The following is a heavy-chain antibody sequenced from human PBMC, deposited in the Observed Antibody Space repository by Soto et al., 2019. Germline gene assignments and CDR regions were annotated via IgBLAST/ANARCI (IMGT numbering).Heavy chain of an antibody. CDR1: GYTFTSYG. V-gene: IGHV1-18*01. J-gene: IGHJ4*02. CDR2: ISAYNGNT. D-gene: IGHD5-12*01. CDR3: ARVQSGYDFAY. Sequence: QVQLVQSGAEVKKPGASVKVSCKASGYTFTSYGINWVRQAPGQGLEWMGWISAYNGNTHYAQKLQGRVTMTTDTSTSAAYRELRGLRSEDTAVYYCARVQSGYDFAYWGQGTLVTVSS.